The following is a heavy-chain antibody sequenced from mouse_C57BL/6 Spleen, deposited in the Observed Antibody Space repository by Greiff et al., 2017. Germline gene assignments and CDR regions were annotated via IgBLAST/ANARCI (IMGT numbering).Heavy chain of an antibody. Sequence: QVQLQQSGAELVRPGASVKLSCKASGYTFTDYYINWVKQRPGQGLEWIARIYPGSGNTYYNEKFKGKATLTAENASSTAYMQLSSLTSEDSAVYFCARSGYYGSSLYLDYWGQGTTLTVSS. CDR2: IYPGSGNT. CDR3: ARSGYYGSSLYLDY. J-gene: IGHJ2*01. CDR1: GYTFTDYY. D-gene: IGHD1-1*01. V-gene: IGHV1-76*01.